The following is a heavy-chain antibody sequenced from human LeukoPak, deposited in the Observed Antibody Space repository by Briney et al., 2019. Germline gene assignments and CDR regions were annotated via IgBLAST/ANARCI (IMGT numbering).Heavy chain of an antibody. CDR1: GFTFSDYG. D-gene: IGHD7-27*01. Sequence: PGRSLRLSCAASGFTFSDYGMHWVRRAPGKGLEWVTVTSDDGTNKYYADSVKGRFTISRDNSRNTLYLQMNSLRVEDTAVYYCTKGVLGRTQSVSAGLDHWGQGTLVTVSS. J-gene: IGHJ4*02. CDR3: TKGVLGRTQSVSAGLDH. CDR2: TSDDGTNK. V-gene: IGHV3-30*18.